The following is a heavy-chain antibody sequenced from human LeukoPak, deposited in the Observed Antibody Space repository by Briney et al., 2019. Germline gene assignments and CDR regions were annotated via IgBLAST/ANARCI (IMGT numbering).Heavy chain of an antibody. V-gene: IGHV1-69*04. CDR3: ARDPDIVVVPAAITWFDP. D-gene: IGHD2-2*01. J-gene: IGHJ5*02. CDR1: GYTFTSYG. Sequence: ASVKVSCKASGYTFTSYGISWVRQAPGQGLEWMGRIIPILGIANYAQKFQGRVTITADKSTSTAYMELSSLRSEDTAVYYCARDPDIVVVPAAITWFDPWGQGTLVTVSS. CDR2: IIPILGIA.